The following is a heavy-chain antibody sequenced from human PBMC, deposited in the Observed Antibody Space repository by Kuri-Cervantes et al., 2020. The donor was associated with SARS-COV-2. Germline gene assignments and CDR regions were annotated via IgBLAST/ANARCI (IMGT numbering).Heavy chain of an antibody. CDR1: GGSFSGCY. Sequence: ESLKISCALYGGSFSGCYWSWIRQPPGKGLEWIGEINHSGSTNYNPSLKSRVTISVDTSKNQFSLKLSSVTAADTAVYYCARGTNIAAAGTLDYWGQGTLVTVSS. J-gene: IGHJ4*02. D-gene: IGHD6-13*01. CDR3: ARGTNIAAAGTLDY. V-gene: IGHV4-34*01. CDR2: INHSGST.